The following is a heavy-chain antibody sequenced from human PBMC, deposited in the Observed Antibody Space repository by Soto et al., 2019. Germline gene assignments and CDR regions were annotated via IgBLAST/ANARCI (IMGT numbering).Heavy chain of an antibody. CDR2: ITTTGTAI. Sequence: GGSLRLSCAASGFTISDYYMSWIRQASGKGPEWISYITTTGTAISYADSVKGRFIISRDNARNSLYLQMDSLRPEDTAVYYCARDRGIVAAGVGYYYDFWGQGTQVTVSS. CDR3: ARDRGIVAAGVGYYYDF. D-gene: IGHD1-26*01. CDR1: GFTISDYY. J-gene: IGHJ4*02. V-gene: IGHV3-11*01.